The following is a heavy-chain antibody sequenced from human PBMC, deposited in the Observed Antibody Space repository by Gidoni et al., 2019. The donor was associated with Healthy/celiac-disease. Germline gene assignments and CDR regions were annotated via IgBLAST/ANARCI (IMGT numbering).Heavy chain of an antibody. D-gene: IGHD2-8*01. CDR3: AKDVRNYFDY. Sequence: QVQLVESGGGVVQPGRSLRLSCAASGFTFSSYGMHWVRQAPGKGLEWVAVISDDGSNKYYADSVKGRFTISRDNSKNTLYLQMNSLRAEDTAVYYCAKDVRNYFDYWGQGTLVTVSS. J-gene: IGHJ4*02. V-gene: IGHV3-30*18. CDR2: ISDDGSNK. CDR1: GFTFSSYG.